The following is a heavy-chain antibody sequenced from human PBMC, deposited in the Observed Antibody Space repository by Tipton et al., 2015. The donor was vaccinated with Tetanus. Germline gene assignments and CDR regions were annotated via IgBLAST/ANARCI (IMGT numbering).Heavy chain of an antibody. D-gene: IGHD4-23*01. V-gene: IGHV4-59*08. CDR3: ATLTTVVTPRWYFDL. J-gene: IGHJ2*01. CDR2: IYYSGST. CDR1: GGSISSYY. Sequence: TLSLTCTVSGGSISSYYWSWIRQPPGKGLEGIGYIYYSGSTNYNPSLKSRVTISVDTSKNQSSLKLTSVTAADTAVYYCATLTTVVTPRWYFDLWGRGTQVTVSS.